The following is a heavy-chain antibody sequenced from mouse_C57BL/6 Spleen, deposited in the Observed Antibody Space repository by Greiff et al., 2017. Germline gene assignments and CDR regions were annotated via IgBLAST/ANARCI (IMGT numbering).Heavy chain of an antibody. CDR3: ARSLTGSFAY. V-gene: IGHV1-64*01. CDR1: GYTFTSYW. D-gene: IGHD4-1*01. Sequence: QVQLQQPGAELVKPGASVKLSCKASGYTFTSYWMPWVKQRPGQGLEWIGMIHPNSGSTNYNEKFKSKATLTVDKSSSTAYMQLSSLTSEDSAVYYCARSLTGSFAYWGQGTLVTVSA. CDR2: IHPNSGST. J-gene: IGHJ3*01.